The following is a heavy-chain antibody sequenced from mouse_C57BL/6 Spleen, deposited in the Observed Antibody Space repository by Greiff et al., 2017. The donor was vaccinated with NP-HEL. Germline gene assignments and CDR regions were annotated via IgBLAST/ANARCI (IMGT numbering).Heavy chain of an antibody. V-gene: IGHV7-3*01. J-gene: IGHJ2*01. CDR1: GFTFTDYY. Sequence: EVQRVESGGGLVQPGGSLSLSCAASGFTFTDYYMSWVRQPPGKALEWLGFIRNKANGYTTEYSASVKGRFTISRDNSQSILYLQMNALRAEDSATYYCARSVVALDYWGQGTTLTVSS. CDR3: ARSVVALDY. D-gene: IGHD1-1*01. CDR2: IRNKANGYTT.